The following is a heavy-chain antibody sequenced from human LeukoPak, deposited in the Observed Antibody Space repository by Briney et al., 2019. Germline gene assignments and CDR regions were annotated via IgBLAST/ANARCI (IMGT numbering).Heavy chain of an antibody. V-gene: IGHV3-23*01. CDR1: AFTFPTYR. J-gene: IGHJ6*03. Sequence: GGSLRLSCAASAFTFPTYRMIWVRQAPGKGLEWVSSITESGDNTYYADSVKGRFTISRDNSKNTLYLQMNSLRAEDTAVYYCAAKTRLSAVTSYYYVDVWGKGTTATVSS. CDR2: ITESGDNT. CDR3: AAKTRLSAVTSYYYVDV. D-gene: IGHD3-10*01.